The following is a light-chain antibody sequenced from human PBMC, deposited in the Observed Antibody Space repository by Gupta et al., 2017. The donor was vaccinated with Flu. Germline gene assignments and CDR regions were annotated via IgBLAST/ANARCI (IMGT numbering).Light chain of an antibody. V-gene: IGKV2-28*01. Sequence: DFVMTQSPLSLPVTPGEPASISCRSSQSLLFSNGYHYLDWYLQKPGQSTQLLIYLGSTRASGVPDRFSGSGSGTDFTLKISRVEAEDVGVYYCMQPLQTPFTFGPGTKVDFK. CDR2: LGS. J-gene: IGKJ3*01. CDR1: QSLLFSNGYHY. CDR3: MQPLQTPFT.